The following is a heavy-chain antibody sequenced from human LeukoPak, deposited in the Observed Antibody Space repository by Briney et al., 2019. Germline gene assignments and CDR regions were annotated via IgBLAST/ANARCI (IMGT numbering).Heavy chain of an antibody. CDR2: INPSGGST. Sequence: ASVKVSCKASGYTFTSYYMHWVRQAPGQGLEWMGIINPSGGSTSYAQKFQGRVTMTRDTSTSTVYMELSSLRSEDTAVYYCARKGEGYLCSSTSCYNDYWGQGTLVTVSS. J-gene: IGHJ4*02. CDR3: ARKGEGYLCSSTSCYNDY. D-gene: IGHD2-2*02. V-gene: IGHV1-46*01. CDR1: GYTFTSYY.